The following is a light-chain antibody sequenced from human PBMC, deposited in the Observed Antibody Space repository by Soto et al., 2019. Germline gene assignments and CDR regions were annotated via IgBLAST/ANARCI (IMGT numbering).Light chain of an antibody. CDR2: GAS. J-gene: IGKJ5*01. CDR1: QSVSSSY. V-gene: IGKV3-15*01. Sequence: EIVLTQSPGTLSLSPGERATLSCRASQSVSSSYLAWYQQKPGQAPRLLIYGASTRATGIPARFSGSGSGTEFTLTISSLQSEDFAVHYCQQYNNWPPITFGQGTRLEI. CDR3: QQYNNWPPIT.